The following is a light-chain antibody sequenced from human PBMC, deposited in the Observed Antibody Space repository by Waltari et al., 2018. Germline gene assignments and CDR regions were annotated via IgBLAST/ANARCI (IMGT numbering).Light chain of an antibody. CDR3: AAWDDSLKGVV. CDR1: TSNIGSNT. J-gene: IGLJ2*01. V-gene: IGLV1-44*01. Sequence: QSVLTQPPSASGTPGQKITISCSGSTSNIGSNTVDWYQQLPGTAPKLLMYSNNLRPSGVPERFYGAKSGSSASLAIFGLQSEDDADYYCAAWDDSLKGVVFGGGTKVTVL. CDR2: SNN.